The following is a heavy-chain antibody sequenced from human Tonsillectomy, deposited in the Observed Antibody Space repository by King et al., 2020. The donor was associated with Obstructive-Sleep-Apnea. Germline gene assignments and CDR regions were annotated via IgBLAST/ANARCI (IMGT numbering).Heavy chain of an antibody. D-gene: IGHD3-10*01. Sequence: VQLVESGGGLVQPGRSLRLSCIGSGFTFGDYAMSWFRQAPGKGLEWVVFVRSKPYGGTTDYAASVKGRFAISRDDSKSIAYLQMDSLKTEDTALYYCSRDGSYGSGSLTNWFDPWGQGTLVTVS. CDR1: GFTFGDYA. CDR2: VRSKPYGGTT. J-gene: IGHJ5*02. V-gene: IGHV3-49*03. CDR3: SRDGSYGSGSLTNWFDP.